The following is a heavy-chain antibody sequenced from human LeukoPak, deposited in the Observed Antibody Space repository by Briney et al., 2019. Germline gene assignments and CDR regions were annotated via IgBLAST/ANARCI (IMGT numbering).Heavy chain of an antibody. V-gene: IGHV4-34*01. CDR2: INHSGST. CDR1: GGSFSGYY. D-gene: IGHD4-17*01. J-gene: IGHJ4*02. Sequence: SETLSLTCAVYGGSFSGYYWSWIRQPPGKGLEWIGEINHSGSTNYNPSLKSRVTISVDTSKNQFSLKLSSVTAADTAVYYCAGDHGYYEGAFGSWGQGTLVIVSS. CDR3: AGDHGYYEGAFGS.